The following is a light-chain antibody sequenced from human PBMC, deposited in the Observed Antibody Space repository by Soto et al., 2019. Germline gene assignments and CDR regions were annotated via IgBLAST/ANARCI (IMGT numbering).Light chain of an antibody. Sequence: DIQMTQSPSSLSASVGDRVTITCRASQSISSYLNWYQQQPGKAPKLLIYAASSLQSGVPSRFSGSGSGTEFTLTISSLQPEDSATYYCQQYNTYLTWAFGQGTKVDIK. J-gene: IGKJ1*01. CDR1: QSISSY. CDR3: QQYNTYLTWA. CDR2: AAS. V-gene: IGKV1-39*01.